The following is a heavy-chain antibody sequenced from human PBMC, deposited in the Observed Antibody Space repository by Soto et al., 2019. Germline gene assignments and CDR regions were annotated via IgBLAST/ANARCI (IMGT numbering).Heavy chain of an antibody. CDR3: ARVLLGVVNAILTFHWFEP. D-gene: IGHD2-21*01. CDR2: IYSSGRT. CDR1: GGAITTADYY. Sequence: TWSLPVSLPGGAITTADYYGSASCQPPAKSLEWIGEIYSSGRTYYNPLLKRRVPISVGTSKNQFSLKLSFVTAAHTAVFYCARVLLGVVNAILTFHWFEPWGQGTLVHVFS. V-gene: IGHV4-30-4*01. J-gene: IGHJ5*02.